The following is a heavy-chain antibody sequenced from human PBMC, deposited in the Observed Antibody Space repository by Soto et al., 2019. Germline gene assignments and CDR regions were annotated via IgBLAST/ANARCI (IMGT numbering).Heavy chain of an antibody. V-gene: IGHV3-15*07. CDR3: TTDPARGGSNYYYYGMDV. CDR2: IKSKTDGGTT. J-gene: IGHJ6*02. CDR1: SVSNAW. D-gene: IGHD3-16*01. Sequence: SVSNAWMNWVRQAPGKGLEWVGRIKSKTDGGTTDYAAPVKGRFTISRDDSKNTLYLQMNSLKTEDTAVDYCTTDPARGGSNYYYYGMDVWGQGTTVTVSS.